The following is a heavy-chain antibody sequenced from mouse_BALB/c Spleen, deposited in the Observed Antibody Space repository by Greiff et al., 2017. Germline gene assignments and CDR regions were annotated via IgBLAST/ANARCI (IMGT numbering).Heavy chain of an antibody. Sequence: EVQLVESGGGLVKPGGSLKLSCAASGFAFSSYDMSWVRQTPEKRLEWVAYISSGGGSTYYPDTVKGRFTISRDNAKNTLYLQMSSLKSEDTAMYYCAREVTTVVFDYWGQGTTLTVSS. J-gene: IGHJ2*01. D-gene: IGHD1-1*01. CDR2: ISSGGGST. CDR3: AREVTTVVFDY. CDR1: GFAFSSYD. V-gene: IGHV5-12-1*01.